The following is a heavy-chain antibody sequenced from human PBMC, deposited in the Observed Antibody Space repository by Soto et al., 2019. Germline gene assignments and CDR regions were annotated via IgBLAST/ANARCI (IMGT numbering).Heavy chain of an antibody. CDR1: GGSISRGDYY. D-gene: IGHD3-22*01. Sequence: SETLSLTCTVSGGSISRGDYYWSWIRQPPGKGLEWVGYIYYTGDTYYNPSLKSRLTISVDTSRNQLSLSLTSVTAADTAVYYCARALDDSSGYYGGLGYWGQGTLVTVSS. V-gene: IGHV4-30-4*01. CDR3: ARALDDSSGYYGGLGY. CDR2: IYYTGDT. J-gene: IGHJ4*02.